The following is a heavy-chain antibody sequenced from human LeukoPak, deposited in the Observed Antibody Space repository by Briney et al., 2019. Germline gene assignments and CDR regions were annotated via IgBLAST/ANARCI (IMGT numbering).Heavy chain of an antibody. CDR3: ARSAAGSPFYFEI. CDR1: GYTFTSYG. V-gene: IGHV1-18*01. Sequence: ASVKVSCKPSGYTFTSYGVSWVRQAPGHGLEWMGWISAYNGDTKSAQKFLGRVTMTTETSTSTAYMELRSLRSDDTAVYYCARSAAGSPFYFEIWGQGTLVTVSS. CDR2: ISAYNGDT. J-gene: IGHJ4*02. D-gene: IGHD3-9*01.